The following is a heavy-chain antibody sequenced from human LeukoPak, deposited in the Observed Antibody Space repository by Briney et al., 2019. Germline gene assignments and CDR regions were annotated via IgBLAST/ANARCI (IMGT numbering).Heavy chain of an antibody. J-gene: IGHJ6*03. CDR2: INNSGST. Sequence: SESLSLTCAVSGGSFSGYYWSWIRQPPGKGLEWIWEINNSGSTNYNPSLKSRVTIAVDTSKNQFCLKLSSVTAADTAVYYCARRICGGYCSSTSGYYCYYYMDIWGKGTTVTVSS. D-gene: IGHD2-2*01. CDR3: ARRICGGYCSSTSGYYCYYYMDI. CDR1: GGSFSGYY. V-gene: IGHV4-34*01.